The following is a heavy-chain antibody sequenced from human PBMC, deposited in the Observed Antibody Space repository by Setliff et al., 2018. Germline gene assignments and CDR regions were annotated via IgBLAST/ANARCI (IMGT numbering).Heavy chain of an antibody. J-gene: IGHJ4*02. CDR3: VTDPPFSGWSFDS. CDR1: GFTFSTHA. D-gene: IGHD6-19*01. V-gene: IGHV3-33*01. Sequence: HGESLKISCATSGFTFSTHAMHWARQAPGKGLDWVAMIWSDGNTTYYADSVKGRFTVSRDNSKNTLYLQMNSLRVEDTAVYYCVTDPPFSGWSFDSWGQGTLVTVSS. CDR2: IWSDGNTT.